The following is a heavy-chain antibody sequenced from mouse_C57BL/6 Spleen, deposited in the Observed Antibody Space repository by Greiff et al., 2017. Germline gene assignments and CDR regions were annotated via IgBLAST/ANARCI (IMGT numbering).Heavy chain of an antibody. J-gene: IGHJ4*01. D-gene: IGHD1-1*01. CDR3: AREEVLLRAMDY. CDR1: GFTFSDYG. CDR2: ISSGSSTI. Sequence: EVQLVESGGGLVKPGGSLKLSCAASGFTFSDYGMHWVRQAPEKGLEWVAYISSGSSTIYYADTVKGRFTISGDNAKTTLFLQMNSLRSEDTAMYYCAREEVLLRAMDYWGQGTSVTVSS. V-gene: IGHV5-17*01.